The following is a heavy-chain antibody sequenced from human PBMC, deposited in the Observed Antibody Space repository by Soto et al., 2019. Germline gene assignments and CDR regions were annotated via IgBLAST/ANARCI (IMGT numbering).Heavy chain of an antibody. D-gene: IGHD1-26*01. Sequence: SETLSLTCTVSGGSISSYYWSWIRQPPGKGLEWIGYIYYSGSTNYNPSLKSRVTISVDTSKNQFSLKLSSVTAADTAVYYCARVNSCFEAHRQYYYYMDVWGKGTTVTVSS. CDR1: GGSISSYY. V-gene: IGHV4-59*01. CDR3: ARVNSCFEAHRQYYYYMDV. CDR2: IYYSGST. J-gene: IGHJ6*03.